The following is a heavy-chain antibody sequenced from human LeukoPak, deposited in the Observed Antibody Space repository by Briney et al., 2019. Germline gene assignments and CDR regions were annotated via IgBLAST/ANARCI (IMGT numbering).Heavy chain of an antibody. V-gene: IGHV3-66*01. CDR3: VRASQWLAFDY. CDR2: IYNGDNT. CDR1: GFTVRSIH. D-gene: IGHD6-19*01. J-gene: IGHJ4*02. Sequence: QPGGSLRLSCAVSGFTVRSIHMAWVRQAPGKGLEWVSVIYNGDNTNYADSVRGRFTISRDNSKNTLYLQMNSLRAEDTAVYYCVRASQWLAFDYWGQGTLVTVSS.